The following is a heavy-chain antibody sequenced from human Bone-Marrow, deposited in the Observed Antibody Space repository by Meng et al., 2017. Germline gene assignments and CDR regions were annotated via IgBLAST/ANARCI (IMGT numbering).Heavy chain of an antibody. CDR1: GFTFSDYY. CDR3: ARDDYGDRYWYFDL. D-gene: IGHD4-17*01. V-gene: IGHV3-11*01. J-gene: IGHJ2*01. Sequence: QGQLVGSGGGLVKPGGSLRLSCAASGFTFSDYYMSWIRQAPGKGLEWVSYINSSGSTIYYADSVKGRFTISRDNAKNSLYLQMNSLRAEDTAVYYCARDDYGDRYWYFDLWGRGTLVTVSS. CDR2: INSSGSTI.